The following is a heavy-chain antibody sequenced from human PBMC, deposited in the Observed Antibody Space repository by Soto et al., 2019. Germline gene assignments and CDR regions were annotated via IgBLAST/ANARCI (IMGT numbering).Heavy chain of an antibody. CDR2: INQDGSER. J-gene: IGHJ4*02. CDR3: VCGGNFFVY. V-gene: IGHV3-7*01. D-gene: IGHD3-16*01. CDR1: GFTFSTYW. Sequence: EVQLVESGGGLVQPGGSLRLPCAASGFTFSTYWMTWVRQPPGKGLEWVASINQDGSERYYVDSVRGRFTISRDNAKNSIYLQMNSLRAEDRAVYYCVCGGNFFVYWGQGTLVTVSP.